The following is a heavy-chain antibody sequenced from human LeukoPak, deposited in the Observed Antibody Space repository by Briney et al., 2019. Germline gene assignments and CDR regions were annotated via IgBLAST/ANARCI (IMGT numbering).Heavy chain of an antibody. V-gene: IGHV3-53*01. CDR3: ARRAGAYSHPYGY. J-gene: IGHJ4*02. Sequence: PGGSPRLSCTVSGFTVSSNSMSWVRQAPGKGLEWVSFIYSDNTHYSDSVKGRFTISRDNSKNTLYLQMNSLRAEDTAVYYCARRAGAYSHPYGYWGQGTLAIVSS. CDR2: IYSDNT. D-gene: IGHD4/OR15-4a*01. CDR1: GFTVSSNS.